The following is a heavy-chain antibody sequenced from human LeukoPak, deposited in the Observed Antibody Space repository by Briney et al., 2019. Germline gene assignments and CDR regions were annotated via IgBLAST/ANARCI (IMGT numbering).Heavy chain of an antibody. J-gene: IGHJ4*01. CDR1: GGSISSGSYY. D-gene: IGHD3-22*01. Sequence: SETLSLNCTVSGGSISSGSYYWSWIRQPAGKGLEWIGRIYTRGSTNYNPSLKRRVTISVDTSKTQFSLKLSSLTPSDTAVYYCARGDYYDSSVYPNWGQGTLVTVSS. CDR2: IYTRGST. CDR3: ARGDYYDSSVYPN. V-gene: IGHV4-61*02.